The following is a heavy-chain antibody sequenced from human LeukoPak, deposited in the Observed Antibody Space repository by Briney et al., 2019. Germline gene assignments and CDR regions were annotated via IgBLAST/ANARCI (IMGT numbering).Heavy chain of an antibody. V-gene: IGHV4-30-4*01. CDR3: ASYGDTEAHYYYYGMDV. CDR2: IYYSGST. CDR1: GGSISSGDYY. D-gene: IGHD4-17*01. J-gene: IGHJ6*04. Sequence: SQTLSLTCTVSGGSISSGDYYWSWIRQPPGKGLEWIGYIYYSGSTYYNPSLKSRVTMSVDTSKNQFSLKLSSVTAADTAVYYCASYGDTEAHYYYYGMDVWGKGTTVTVSS.